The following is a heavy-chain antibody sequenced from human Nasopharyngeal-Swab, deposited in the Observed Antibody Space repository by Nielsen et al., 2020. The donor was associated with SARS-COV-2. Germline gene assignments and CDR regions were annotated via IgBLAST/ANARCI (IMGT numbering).Heavy chain of an antibody. CDR1: GFTFSNYA. J-gene: IGHJ5*02. CDR3: STLPLGYCSGVSCLDA. Sequence: GESLKISCAASGFTFSNYAMSWVRQAPGKGLEWVSSIFGSGAITSYADSVKGRFTISRDNSKNTLYLQMDGLRAEDTAVYYCSTLPLGYCSGVSCLDAWGQGTLVTVSS. V-gene: IGHV3-23*01. CDR2: IFGSGAIT. D-gene: IGHD2-15*01.